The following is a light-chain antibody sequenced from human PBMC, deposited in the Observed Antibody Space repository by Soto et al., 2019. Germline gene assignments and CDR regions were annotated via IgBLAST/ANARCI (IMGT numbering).Light chain of an antibody. Sequence: IQMTQSPSTLSPYVGDRVTITCRASQSLSSRLAWYQQIPGKAPKLLIYDAFSLQSGVPSRFSGSGSGTEFSLNISSLQPDDFATYYCQQYNSYPWTFGQGTKVDIK. V-gene: IGKV1-5*01. CDR1: QSLSSR. J-gene: IGKJ1*01. CDR2: DAF. CDR3: QQYNSYPWT.